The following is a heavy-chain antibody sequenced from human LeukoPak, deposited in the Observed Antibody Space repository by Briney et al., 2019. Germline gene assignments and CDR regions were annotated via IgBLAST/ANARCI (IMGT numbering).Heavy chain of an antibody. CDR1: GYSFTSYW. CDR3: ACRDLTSTWSFP. V-gene: IGHV5-51*01. CDR2: IYPGDSRI. Sequence: GESLKISCQGFGYSFTSYWIGWVRQMPGKGMEWMGVIYPGDSRIRYNPSFQGQVTISVDKSISTAYLQWVSLKASDTTMYYCACRDLTSTWSFPWGQGTLVTVSS. J-gene: IGHJ5*02. D-gene: IGHD6-13*01.